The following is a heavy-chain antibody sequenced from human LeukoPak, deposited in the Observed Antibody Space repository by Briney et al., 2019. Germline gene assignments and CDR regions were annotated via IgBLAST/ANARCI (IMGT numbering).Heavy chain of an antibody. J-gene: IGHJ4*02. CDR1: GFTFSSYA. D-gene: IGHD3-22*01. CDR3: AKDANLVAVSYYDSSGYPDY. Sequence: GGSLRLSCAASGFTFSSYAMSWVRQAPGKGLEWVSAISGSGGSTYYADSVKGRFTISRDNSKNTLYLQMNSLRAEDTAVYYCAKDANLVAVSYYDSSGYPDYWGQGTLVTVSS. CDR2: ISGSGGST. V-gene: IGHV3-23*01.